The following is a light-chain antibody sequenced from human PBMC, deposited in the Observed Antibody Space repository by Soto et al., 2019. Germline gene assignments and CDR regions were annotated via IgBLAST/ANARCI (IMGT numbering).Light chain of an antibody. Sequence: EIVLTQSPGSLSLSPGERATLSCRASQSVNFYLAWYQQKPGQAPRLLISDASSRATDVPDRFSGSGPGTDFSLTISRLEPEDFAVYYCQQYGDSPVTFGQGTKVDIK. CDR2: DAS. V-gene: IGKV3-20*01. CDR3: QQYGDSPVT. J-gene: IGKJ1*01. CDR1: QSVNFY.